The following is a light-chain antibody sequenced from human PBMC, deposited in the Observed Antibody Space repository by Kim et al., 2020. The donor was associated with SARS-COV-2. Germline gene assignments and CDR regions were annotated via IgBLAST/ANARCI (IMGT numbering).Light chain of an antibody. CDR1: SSNIGSNT. Sequence: ELTHPPSASGTPGQRVTISCSGSSSNIGSNTVNWYQQLPGRAPKLLINTNNQGPSGVPDRFSGSKSGTSASLAISWLQSEDEADYYCASWDVSLNGWVFGGGTQLTVL. CDR2: TNN. V-gene: IGLV1-44*01. J-gene: IGLJ3*02. CDR3: ASWDVSLNGWV.